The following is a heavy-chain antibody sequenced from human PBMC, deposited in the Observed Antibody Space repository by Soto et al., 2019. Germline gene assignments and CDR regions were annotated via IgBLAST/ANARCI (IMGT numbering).Heavy chain of an antibody. D-gene: IGHD3-3*01. Sequence: QVQLVQSGAEVKKPGASVKVSCKASGYTFTSYGISWVRQAPGQGLEWMGWMSAYNGNTNYAQKLQGRVTMTTDTSTSTAYMELRSLRSDDTAVYYCARGLAGFWSGYTPSIYYYGMDVWGQGTTVTVSS. CDR2: MSAYNGNT. CDR1: GYTFTSYG. J-gene: IGHJ6*02. CDR3: ARGLAGFWSGYTPSIYYYGMDV. V-gene: IGHV1-18*01.